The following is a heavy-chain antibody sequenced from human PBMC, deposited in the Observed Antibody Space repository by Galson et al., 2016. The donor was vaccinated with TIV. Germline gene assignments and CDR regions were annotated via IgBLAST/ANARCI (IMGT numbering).Heavy chain of an antibody. CDR2: MNPNSGNT. Sequence: SVKVSCKASGGTFSFHAINWVRQAPGQGLEWMGRMNPNSGNTGYAQKFRGRGTMTRNTSVRTAYMELSSLRSEDTAVYYCARSGDYGDYWGQGTLVTVSS. V-gene: IGHV1-8*02. J-gene: IGHJ4*02. D-gene: IGHD4-17*01. CDR3: ARSGDYGDY. CDR1: GGTFSFHA.